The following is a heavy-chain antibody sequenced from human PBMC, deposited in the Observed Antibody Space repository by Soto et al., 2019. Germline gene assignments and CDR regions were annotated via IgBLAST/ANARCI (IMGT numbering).Heavy chain of an antibody. J-gene: IGHJ4*01. D-gene: IGHD2-2*01. V-gene: IGHV1-18*01. CDR1: GYTFTSYG. CDR3: ARDTYPTSCNCDGYDH. CDR2: ISAYNGNT. Sequence: GASVKVSCKASGYTFTSYGISWVRQAPGQGLEWMGWISAYNGNTNYAQKLQGRVTMTTDTSTSTAYMELRSLRSDDTAVYYCARDTYPTSCNCDGYDHWGQGTLVTVSS.